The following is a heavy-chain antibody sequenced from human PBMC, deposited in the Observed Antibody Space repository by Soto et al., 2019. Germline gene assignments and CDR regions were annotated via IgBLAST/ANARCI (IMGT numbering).Heavy chain of an antibody. D-gene: IGHD1-26*01. CDR1: GGSISSYY. V-gene: IGHV4-59*06. CDR3: ARITRATKYFDY. Sequence: PSATLSLTCTVSGGSISSYYWSWIRQHPGKGLEWIGYIYYSGSTYYNPSLKSRVTISVDTSKNQFSLKLSSVTAADTAVYYCARITRATKYFDYWGQGTLVTVSS. J-gene: IGHJ4*02. CDR2: IYYSGST.